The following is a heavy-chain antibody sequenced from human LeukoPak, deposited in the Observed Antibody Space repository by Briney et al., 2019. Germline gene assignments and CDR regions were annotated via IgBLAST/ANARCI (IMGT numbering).Heavy chain of an antibody. Sequence: PSETLSLTCAVYGGSFSGYYWSWIRQPPGKGLEWIGEINHSGSTNYNPSLKSRVTISVDTSKNQFSLKLSSVTAADTAVYYCARAYIILGVKWLLLPAARRGNWFDPWGQGTLVTVSS. CDR2: INHSGST. D-gene: IGHD3-22*01. V-gene: IGHV4-34*01. CDR3: ARAYIILGVKWLLLPAARRGNWFDP. CDR1: GGSFSGYY. J-gene: IGHJ5*02.